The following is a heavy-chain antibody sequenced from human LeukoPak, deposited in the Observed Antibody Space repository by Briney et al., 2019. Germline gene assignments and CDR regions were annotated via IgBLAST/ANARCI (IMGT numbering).Heavy chain of an antibody. D-gene: IGHD4-17*01. V-gene: IGHV3-21*01. J-gene: IGHJ4*02. CDR1: GFTFSSYS. CDR3: AKGGMTTIYFDY. CDR2: ISSSSSYI. Sequence: GGSLRLSCAASGFTFSSYSMNWVRQAPGKGLGWVSSISSSSSYIYYADSVKGRFTISRDNAKNSLYLQMNSLRAEDTAVYYCAKGGMTTIYFDYWGQGTLVTVSS.